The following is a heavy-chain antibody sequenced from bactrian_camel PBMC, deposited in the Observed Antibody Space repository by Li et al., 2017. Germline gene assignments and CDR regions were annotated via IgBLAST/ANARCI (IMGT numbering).Heavy chain of an antibody. V-gene: IGHV3S1*01. CDR1: GYTYTSYC. CDR2: IYSGGGST. CDR3: AKSGLGRDFDN. D-gene: IGHD5*01. J-gene: IGHJ4*01. Sequence: HVQLVESGGDSVQAGGSLRLSCVASGYTYTSYCMAWFRQAPGKEREGVATIYSGGGSTYYADSVKGRFAISKDNAGNTLYLQMNSLRPDEDTAMYYCAKSGLGRDFDNWGQGTQVTVS.